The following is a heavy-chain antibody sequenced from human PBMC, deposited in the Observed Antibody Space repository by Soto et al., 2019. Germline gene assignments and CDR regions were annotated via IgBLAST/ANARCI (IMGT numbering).Heavy chain of an antibody. CDR1: GFSLSTSGMC. D-gene: IGHD1-26*01. CDR2: IDWDDDK. V-gene: IGHV2-70*01. CDR3: ARQWDSGSYSRHYYYGRDG. J-gene: IGHJ6*02. Sequence: SGPTLVNPTQTLTLTCTFSGFSLSTSGMCVSWIRQPPGKALEWLALIDWDDDKYYSTSLKTRLTISKDTSKNQVVLTMTNMDGVHRPTYYCARQWDSGSYSRHYYYGRDGWGQGTTVPVSS.